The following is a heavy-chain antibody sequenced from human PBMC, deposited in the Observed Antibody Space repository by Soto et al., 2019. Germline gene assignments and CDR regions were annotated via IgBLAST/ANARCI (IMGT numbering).Heavy chain of an antibody. V-gene: IGHV1-69*13. CDR2: IIPIFGTA. CDR1: GGTFSSYA. Sequence: SVQVSCKASGGTFSSYAISWVRQAPGQGLEWMGGIIPIFGTANYAQKFQGRVTITADESTSTAYMELSSLRSEDTAVYYCASSRSEDSRPSPNYYYYYGMDGWGQGTTVTVAS. J-gene: IGHJ6*02. CDR3: ASSRSEDSRPSPNYYYYYGMDG. D-gene: IGHD3-22*01.